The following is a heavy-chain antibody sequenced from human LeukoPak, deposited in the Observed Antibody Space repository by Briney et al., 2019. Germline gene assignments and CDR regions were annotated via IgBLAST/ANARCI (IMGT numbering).Heavy chain of an antibody. D-gene: IGHD2-21*02. CDR3: ANCGGDCYSYWYFDL. J-gene: IGHJ2*01. Sequence: GGSLRLSCAASGFTFRRYEMNWVRQAPGKGLEWVSYIASSGSTIYYADSVKGRFTISRDNAKNSLYLQMNSLRAEDTAVYYCANCGGDCYSYWYFDLWGRGTLVTVSS. CDR1: GFTFRRYE. V-gene: IGHV3-48*03. CDR2: IASSGSTI.